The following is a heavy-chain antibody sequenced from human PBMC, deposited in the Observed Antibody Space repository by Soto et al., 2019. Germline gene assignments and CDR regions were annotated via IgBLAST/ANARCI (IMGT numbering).Heavy chain of an antibody. CDR2: ISFDGSKK. CDR1: GFTFSSYA. Sequence: QVQLVESGGGVVQPGRSLRLSCAASGFTFSSYAMHWVRQAPGKGLEWVAVISFDGSKKYYADSVKGRFTISRDNSNNALYLQMNSLRAEVTAVYYCARALEMYSSSWSDYWGQGTLVTVSS. CDR3: ARALEMYSSSWSDY. V-gene: IGHV3-30-3*01. D-gene: IGHD6-13*01. J-gene: IGHJ4*02.